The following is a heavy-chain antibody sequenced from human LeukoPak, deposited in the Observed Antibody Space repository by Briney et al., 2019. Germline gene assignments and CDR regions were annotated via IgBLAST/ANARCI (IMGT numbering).Heavy chain of an antibody. V-gene: IGHV4-39*01. CDR3: ARLITAFQAFDS. Sequence: SETLSLTCTVSGGSISSSSYFWAWIRQPPGKGLEWIGSIYYSGSTYYNPSLNSRVAISVDTSKNQFSLNLSSVTAADTAVYYCARLITAFQAFDSWGQGTLVTVSS. CDR2: IYYSGST. CDR1: GGSISSSSYF. D-gene: IGHD3-16*01. J-gene: IGHJ4*02.